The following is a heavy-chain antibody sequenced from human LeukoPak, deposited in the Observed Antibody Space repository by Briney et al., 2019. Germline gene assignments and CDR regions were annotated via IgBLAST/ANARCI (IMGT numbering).Heavy chain of an antibody. CDR2: ISGSGGST. D-gene: IGHD4-17*01. CDR3: AKIADYGDYVMGNYFGY. CDR1: GFTFSSYA. J-gene: IGHJ4*02. V-gene: IGHV3-23*01. Sequence: GGSLRLSCAASGFTFSSYAMSWVRQAPEKGLEWVSTISGSGGSTYYTDSVRGRFTISRDNSKNTLYLQMNSLRAEDTAVYYCAKIADYGDYVMGNYFGYWGQGTLVTVSS.